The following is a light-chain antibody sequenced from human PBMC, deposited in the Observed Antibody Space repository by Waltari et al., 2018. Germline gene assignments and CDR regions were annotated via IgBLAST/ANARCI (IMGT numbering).Light chain of an antibody. Sequence: ETVLTQSPATLSLSPGERATLSCRASQKIGTYLTWFQQRPGQAPRLLIHDASNRATGIPARFSGSGSGTDFTLTISSLEPEDFAVYYCQQRSYWPRTFGQGTKVEIK. J-gene: IGKJ1*01. V-gene: IGKV3-11*01. CDR1: QKIGTY. CDR2: DAS. CDR3: QQRSYWPRT.